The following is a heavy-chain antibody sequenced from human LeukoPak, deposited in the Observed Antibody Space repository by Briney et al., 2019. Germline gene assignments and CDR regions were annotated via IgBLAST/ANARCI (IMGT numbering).Heavy chain of an antibody. CDR1: GYTFTSYD. V-gene: IGHV1-8*02. Sequence: GASVKVSCKASGYTFTSYDINWVRQATGQGLEWMGWMNPNTGNTGYAQKFQGRVTMTRNTSISTAYMELNSLTSEDTAVYYCARDKREATVTTNSVYWGQGTLVTVSS. D-gene: IGHD4-17*01. CDR3: ARDKREATVTTNSVY. CDR2: MNPNTGNT. J-gene: IGHJ4*02.